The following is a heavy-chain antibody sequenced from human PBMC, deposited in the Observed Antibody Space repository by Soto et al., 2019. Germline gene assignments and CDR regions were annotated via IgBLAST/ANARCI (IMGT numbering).Heavy chain of an antibody. D-gene: IGHD2-15*01. Sequence: SETLSLTCAVSGYSISSGDYWGWIRQPPGKGLEWIGNIDYNGVTYSNPSLKSRVTISRDTSKNQFSLKLTSVTAADTALYYCGKVLVGATGHTDSDSWGPGTLVTVSS. CDR1: GYSISSGDY. V-gene: IGHV4-38-2*01. J-gene: IGHJ4*02. CDR2: IDYNGVT. CDR3: GKVLVGATGHTDSDS.